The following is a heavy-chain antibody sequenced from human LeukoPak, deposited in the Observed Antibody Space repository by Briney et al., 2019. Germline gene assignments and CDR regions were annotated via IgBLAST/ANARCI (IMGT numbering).Heavy chain of an antibody. J-gene: IGHJ6*03. CDR2: ISSSSSYI. D-gene: IGHD3-10*01. Sequence: GGSLRLSCAASGFTFSSYSMNWVRQAPGKGLEWVSSISSSSSYIYHADSVKGRFTISRDNSKNTLYLQMNSLRAEDTAVYYCAKGGWYYGSGGYMDVWGKGTTVTISS. CDR3: AKGGWYYGSGGYMDV. CDR1: GFTFSSYS. V-gene: IGHV3-21*01.